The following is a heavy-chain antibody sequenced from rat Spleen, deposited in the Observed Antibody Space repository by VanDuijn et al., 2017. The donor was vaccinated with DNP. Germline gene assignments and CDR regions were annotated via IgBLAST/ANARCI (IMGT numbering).Heavy chain of an antibody. CDR2: KSYSGST. V-gene: IGHV3-1*01. CDR3: ARQPTVMDY. D-gene: IGHD1-11*01. Sequence: EVQLQESGPGLVKPSQSLSLTCSVTGYSITSNYWGWIRKFPGNKMEWIGHKSYSGSTSYNPSLKSRLSITRHTSKNQFFLQLNSVTTEDTGTYYCARQPTVMDYWGQGVMVIVSS. J-gene: IGHJ2*01. CDR1: GYSITSNY.